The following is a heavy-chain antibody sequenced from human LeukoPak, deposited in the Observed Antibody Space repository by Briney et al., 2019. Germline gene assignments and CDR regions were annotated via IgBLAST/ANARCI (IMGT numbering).Heavy chain of an antibody. CDR1: RFTFSSYA. CDR2: IKQDGSEK. V-gene: IGHV3-7*01. CDR3: ARGEAVAGNDH. Sequence: GGSLRLSCAASRFTFSSYAMSWVRQAPGKGLEWVANIKQDGSEKYYVDPVKGRFTISRDNAKNSLYLQMNSLRAEDTAMYYCARGEAVAGNDHWGQGIRVTVSP. D-gene: IGHD6-19*01. J-gene: IGHJ4*02.